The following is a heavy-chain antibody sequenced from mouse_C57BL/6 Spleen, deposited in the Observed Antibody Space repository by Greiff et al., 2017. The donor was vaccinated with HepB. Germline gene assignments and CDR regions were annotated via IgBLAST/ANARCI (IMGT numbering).Heavy chain of an antibody. J-gene: IGHJ2*01. CDR2: INPSSGYT. V-gene: IGHV1-4*01. CDR1: GYTFTSYT. CDR3: ARNSTIASD. Sequence: VQLQQSGAELVKPGASVKMSCKASGYTFTSYTMHWVKQRPGQGLEWIGYINPSSGYTKYNQKFKDKATLTADKSSSTAYMQLSSLTSEDSAVYYCARNSTIASDWGQGTTLTVSS. D-gene: IGHD1-1*01.